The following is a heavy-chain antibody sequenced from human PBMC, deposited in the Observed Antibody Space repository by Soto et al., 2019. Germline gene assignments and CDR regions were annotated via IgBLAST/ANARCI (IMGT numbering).Heavy chain of an antibody. J-gene: IGHJ4*02. CDR3: ARGIVSGSNDY. D-gene: IGHD3-10*01. V-gene: IGHV4-34*01. CDR1: GGSFSGYY. CDR2: INHSGST. Sequence: SETLSLTCAVYGGSFSGYYWSWIRQPPGKGLEWIGEINHSGSTNYNPSLKSRVTISVDTSKNQFSLKLSSVTAADTAVYYCARGIVSGSNDYWGQGTLVTVS.